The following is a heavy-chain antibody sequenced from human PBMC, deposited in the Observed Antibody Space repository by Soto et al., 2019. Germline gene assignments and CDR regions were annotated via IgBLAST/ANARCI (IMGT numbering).Heavy chain of an antibody. CDR3: ARVKFGDPFDF. D-gene: IGHD2-21*02. CDR2: VNPANQNT. V-gene: IGHV1-18*01. J-gene: IGHJ4*02. Sequence: QVQLVQSGTEVKRPGASVKVSCKASGYTFSNYGVSWMRQAPGQGLEWVGWVNPANQNTNYEQKFQDRVSMTADTATSTAYMELRVLRSDDTAVYYCARVKFGDPFDFWGQGTLVTVSS. CDR1: GYTFSNYG.